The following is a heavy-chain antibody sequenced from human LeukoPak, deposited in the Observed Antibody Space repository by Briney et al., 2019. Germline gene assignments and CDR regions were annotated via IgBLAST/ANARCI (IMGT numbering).Heavy chain of an antibody. Sequence: GGSLRLSCAASGFTFSSYSMNWVRQAPGKGLEWVSSISSSSSYIYYADSVKGRFTISRDNSKNTLYLQMNSLRAEDTAVYYCAKSRASGSYYSWFDPWGQGTLVTVSS. CDR1: GFTFSSYS. V-gene: IGHV3-21*04. J-gene: IGHJ5*02. CDR3: AKSRASGSYYSWFDP. CDR2: ISSSSSYI. D-gene: IGHD1-26*01.